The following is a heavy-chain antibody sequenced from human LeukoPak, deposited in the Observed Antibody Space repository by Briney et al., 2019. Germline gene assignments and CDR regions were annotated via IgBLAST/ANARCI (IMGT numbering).Heavy chain of an antibody. CDR3: ATSNSATRVPDY. V-gene: IGHV1-69-2*01. CDR1: GYTFIDYY. Sequence: ATVKISCKAPGYTFIDYYMHWMQQAPGKRLEWMGRVDPEDGETIYAEKFQGRVTMTADTSTDTAYMELSSLRSEDTAVYYCATSNSATRVPDYWGQGTLVTVSS. CDR2: VDPEDGET. J-gene: IGHJ4*02. D-gene: IGHD4-11*01.